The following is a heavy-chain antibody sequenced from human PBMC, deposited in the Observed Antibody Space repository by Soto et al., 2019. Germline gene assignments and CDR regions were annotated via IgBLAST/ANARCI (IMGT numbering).Heavy chain of an antibody. D-gene: IGHD6-19*01. CDR1: GYTFTSYG. CDR3: ARDRSLSGWYVMDSWYYYYGMDV. CDR2: ISAYNGNT. V-gene: IGHV1-18*01. Sequence: QVQLVQSGAEVKKPGASVKVSCKASGYTFTSYGISWVRQAPGQGLEWMGWISAYNGNTNYAQKLQGRVTMTTDTSTSTAYMELRSLRSDDTAVCYCARDRSLSGWYVMDSWYYYYGMDVWGQGTTVTVSS. J-gene: IGHJ6*02.